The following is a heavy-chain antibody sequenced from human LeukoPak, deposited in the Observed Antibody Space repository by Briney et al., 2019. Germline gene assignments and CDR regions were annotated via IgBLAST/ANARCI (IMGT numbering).Heavy chain of an antibody. CDR3: ARIPLGYSGAYYFDY. V-gene: IGHV4-4*09. D-gene: IGHD5-12*01. CDR1: RGSISGSIRSYY. Sequence: SETLSLTCTVSRGSISGSIRSYYWSWLRQPPGKGLEWIGYISSSVSVNDNPSLRSRVTISVDTSKNEFVLNLSSVSAADTAVYYCARIPLGYSGAYYFDYWGQGTLVTVSP. J-gene: IGHJ4*02. CDR2: ISSSVSV.